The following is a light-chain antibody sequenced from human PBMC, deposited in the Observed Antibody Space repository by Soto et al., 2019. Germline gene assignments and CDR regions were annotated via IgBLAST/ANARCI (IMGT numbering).Light chain of an antibody. CDR2: AAS. V-gene: IGKV3-11*01. J-gene: IGKJ2*02. Sequence: VLTQSPATLSLSPGESATLSCRASQNVGNNLAWYQQKSGQAPGLLIYAASDRATGVPARFSGRMSGTDFTLTISSLEPEDFATYFCQQRSRWPRGTFGRGTKLE. CDR1: QNVGNN. CDR3: QQRSRWPRGT.